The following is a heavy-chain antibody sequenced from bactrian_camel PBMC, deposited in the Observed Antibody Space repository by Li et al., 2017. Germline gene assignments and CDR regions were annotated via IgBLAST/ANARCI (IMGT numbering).Heavy chain of an antibody. CDR2: IDTVGGSI. J-gene: IGHJ4*01. CDR1: GYTGGRMC. V-gene: IGHV3S1*01. Sequence: QVQLVESGGGSVQTGGSLRLSCAASGYTGGRMCLAWFRRVPGKEREGVARIDTVGGSIVYADSVKGRFTVSQDNSKNTLFLQMNVLRPEDTAMYYCAARKVARGSHFSLGRAPALRRDEYNFWGQGTQVTVS. CDR3: AARKVARGSHFSLGRAPALRRDEYNF. D-gene: IGHD2*01.